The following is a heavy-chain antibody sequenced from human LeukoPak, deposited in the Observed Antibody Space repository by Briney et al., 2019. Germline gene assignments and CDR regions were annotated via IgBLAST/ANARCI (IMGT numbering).Heavy chain of an antibody. V-gene: IGHV1-8*01. CDR2: MNPNSGNT. CDR1: GYTFTSYD. CDR3: ARGPLAYCGGDCYYNAFDI. D-gene: IGHD2-21*02. J-gene: IGHJ3*02. Sequence: EASVTVSCKASGYTFTSYDINWVRQATGQGLEWMGWMNPNSGNTGYAQKFQGRVTMTRNTSISTAYMELSSLRSEDTAVYYCARGPLAYCGGDCYYNAFDIWGQGTMVTVSS.